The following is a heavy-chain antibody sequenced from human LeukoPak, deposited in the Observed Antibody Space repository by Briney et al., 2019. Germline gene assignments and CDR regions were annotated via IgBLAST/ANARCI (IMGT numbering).Heavy chain of an antibody. CDR3: ATVRGGYCSGGSCRAVNWFDP. J-gene: IGHJ5*02. V-gene: IGHV1-24*01. D-gene: IGHD2-15*01. CDR2: FDPEDGET. Sequence: ASVKVSCKVSGYTLTELSMHWVRQAPGKGLEWMGGFDPEDGETIYAQKFQGRVTMTEDTSADTAYMELSSLRSEDTAVYCCATVRGGYCSGGSCRAVNWFDPWGQGTLVTVSS. CDR1: GYTLTELS.